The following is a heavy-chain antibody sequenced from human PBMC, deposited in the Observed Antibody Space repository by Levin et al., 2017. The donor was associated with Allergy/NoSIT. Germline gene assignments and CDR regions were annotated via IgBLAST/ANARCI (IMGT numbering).Heavy chain of an antibody. J-gene: IGHJ4*02. Sequence: KTSETLSLTCTVSGGSIINYYWTWIRQPPGKGLEWIGYIKYTGTTNYNPSLNGRVTISVDISKNQFSLRLTSVSAADTAVYYCARLPDISGWPFDSWGQGILVTVSS. V-gene: IGHV4-59*01. CDR2: IKYTGTT. CDR3: ARLPDISGWPFDS. CDR1: GGSIINYY. D-gene: IGHD6-19*01.